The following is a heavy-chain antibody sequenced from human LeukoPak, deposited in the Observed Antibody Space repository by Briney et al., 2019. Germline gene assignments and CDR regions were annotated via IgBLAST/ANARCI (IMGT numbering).Heavy chain of an antibody. V-gene: IGHV1-2*02. CDR3: ARDIVAVAGFDY. CDR2: INPNSGGT. D-gene: IGHD6-19*01. Sequence: ASVKVSCKASGYTFTSYGISWVRQAPGQGLEWMGWINPNSGGTNYAQKFQGRVTMTRDTSISTAYMELSRLRSDDTAVYYCARDIVAVAGFDYWGQGTLVTVSS. J-gene: IGHJ4*02. CDR1: GYTFTSYG.